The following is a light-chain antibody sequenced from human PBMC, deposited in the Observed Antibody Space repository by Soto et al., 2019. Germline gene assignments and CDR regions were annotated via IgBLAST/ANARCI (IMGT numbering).Light chain of an antibody. Sequence: DIQMTQSPSSLSASVGDRVTITCRASQSISRYLNWYQQEPGKAPKLLIYAASSLQSEVPSRFSGSGSGTDFTLTISSLQPEDFATYYCQQTYNTVTFGQGTKLEI. V-gene: IGKV1-39*01. CDR1: QSISRY. CDR3: QQTYNTVT. CDR2: AAS. J-gene: IGKJ2*01.